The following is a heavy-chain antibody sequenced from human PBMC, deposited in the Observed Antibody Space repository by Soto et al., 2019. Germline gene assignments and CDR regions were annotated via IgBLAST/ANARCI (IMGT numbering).Heavy chain of an antibody. D-gene: IGHD2-2*02. CDR1: EFTFNGYA. Sequence: GGSLRLSCAASEFTFNGYAMSWVRQAPGKGLEWVSTISGSGGSTYYADSVKGRFTISRDSSKNTVLLQMNSLRAEDTAVYFCARALCSGSSCYKRGFDFWGQGTLVTVSS. CDR3: ARALCSGSSCYKRGFDF. V-gene: IGHV3-23*01. CDR2: ISGSGGST. J-gene: IGHJ4*02.